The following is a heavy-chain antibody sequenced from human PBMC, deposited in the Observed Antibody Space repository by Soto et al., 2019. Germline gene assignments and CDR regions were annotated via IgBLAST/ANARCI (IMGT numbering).Heavy chain of an antibody. CDR2: IIPIFGIA. D-gene: IGHD2-2*01. CDR3: AREDRDRETGLVPAAIDGMDV. Sequence: QVQLVQSGAEVKKPGSSVKVSCKASGGTFSRYSITWVRQAPGHGLEWIGRIIPIFGIASYAQKFQGGGTITADESTSTAYMEVSSLRSDDTAVYYCAREDRDRETGLVPAAIDGMDVWGQGTTVTVSS. CDR1: GGTFSRYS. V-gene: IGHV1-69*08. J-gene: IGHJ6*02.